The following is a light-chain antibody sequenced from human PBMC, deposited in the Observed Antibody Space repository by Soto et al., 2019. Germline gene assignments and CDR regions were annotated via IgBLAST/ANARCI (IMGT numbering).Light chain of an antibody. J-gene: IGKJ5*01. CDR2: DAS. Sequence: IQLTQSPASLSASVGERVTITCRASQDIRGALAWYQQSPGEAPQLLIYDASTLESGVPSRFSGSSSGTHFTLTISSLQPEDVATYYCHQFLSYPITFGQGTRLEI. CDR1: QDIRGA. V-gene: IGKV1-13*02. CDR3: HQFLSYPIT.